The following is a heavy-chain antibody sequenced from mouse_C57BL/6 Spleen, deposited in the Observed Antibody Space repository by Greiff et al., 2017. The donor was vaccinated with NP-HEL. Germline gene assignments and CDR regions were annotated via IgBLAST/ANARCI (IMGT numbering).Heavy chain of an antibody. V-gene: IGHV14-1*01. J-gene: IGHJ4*01. D-gene: IGHD3-2*02. CDR2: IDPEDGDT. CDR1: GFNITDYY. CDR3: TTPSSGEVNYAMDY. Sequence: EVQLQQSGAELVRPGASVKLSCTASGFNITDYYMHWVKQRPEQGLEWIGRIDPEDGDTEYAPKFQGKATMTADTSSNTAYLQLSSLTSEDTAVYYCTTPSSGEVNYAMDYWGQGTSVTVSS.